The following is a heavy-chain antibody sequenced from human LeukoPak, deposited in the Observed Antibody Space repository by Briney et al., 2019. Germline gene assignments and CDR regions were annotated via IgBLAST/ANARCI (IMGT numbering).Heavy chain of an antibody. CDR2: IYYSGST. Sequence: SETLSLTCTVSGGSISSGDYYWSWIRQPPGKGLEWMGYIYYSGSTYYNPSLKSRVTISVDTSKNQFSLKLSSVTAADTAVYYCARDGITIFGVAPPGAFDIWGQGTMVTVSS. J-gene: IGHJ3*02. CDR1: GGSISSGDYY. D-gene: IGHD3-3*01. V-gene: IGHV4-30-4*08. CDR3: ARDGITIFGVAPPGAFDI.